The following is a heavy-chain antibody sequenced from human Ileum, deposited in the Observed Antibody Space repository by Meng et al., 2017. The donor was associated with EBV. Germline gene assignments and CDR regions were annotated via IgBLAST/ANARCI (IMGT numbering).Heavy chain of an antibody. CDR2: ISPDGI. V-gene: IGHV3-30*03. CDR3: ARDGIGWYPGDY. D-gene: IGHD6-19*01. Sequence: QGRAVESGGGWAMPGHSLGASCAASGRSLSNYGMHWVRQAPGKVLEWVALISPDGIWYPESEKGRFTVSRDNSKNTFYLQMNSLRFEDTAVYYCARDGIGWYPGDYWGRGTLVTVSS. J-gene: IGHJ4*02. CDR1: GRSLSNYG.